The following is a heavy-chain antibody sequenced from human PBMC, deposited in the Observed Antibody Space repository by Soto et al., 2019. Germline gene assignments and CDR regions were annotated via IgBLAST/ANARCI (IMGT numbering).Heavy chain of an antibody. V-gene: IGHV3-11*01. CDR2: ISRSGSSI. J-gene: IGHJ6*02. Sequence: QVQLVESGGGLVKPGGSLRLSCAASGLTCSDCYMNWIRQDPGKGLEWVSYISRSGSSINYAGSVKGRFTISRDNAKNSLYLQMNSLRAEDTAMYYCARVRFGEWGYAMYVWGQGTTVTVSS. D-gene: IGHD3-10*01. CDR1: GLTCSDCY. CDR3: ARVRFGEWGYAMYV.